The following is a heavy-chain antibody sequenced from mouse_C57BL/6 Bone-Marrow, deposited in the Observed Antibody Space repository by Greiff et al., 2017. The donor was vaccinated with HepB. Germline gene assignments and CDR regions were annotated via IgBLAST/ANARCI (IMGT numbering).Heavy chain of an antibody. V-gene: IGHV14-2*01. CDR3: ARDRTWFAY. CDR1: GFNIKDYY. Sequence: EVQLHQSGAELVKPGASVKLSCTASGFNIKDYYMHWVKQRTEQGLEWIGRIDPEDGETKYAPKFQGKATITAGTSSNTAYLQLSSLTSEDTAVYYCARDRTWFAYWGQGTLVTVSA. CDR2: IDPEDGET. J-gene: IGHJ3*01.